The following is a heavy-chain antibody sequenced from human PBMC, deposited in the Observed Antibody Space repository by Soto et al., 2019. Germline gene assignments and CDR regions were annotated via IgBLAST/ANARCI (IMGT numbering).Heavy chain of an antibody. CDR3: ARVVLGYSSNWFDP. CDR2: IYHSGST. D-gene: IGHD5-18*01. CDR1: GGSISSGYY. J-gene: IGHJ5*02. V-gene: IGHV4-30-2*06. Sequence: SETLSLTCTVSGGSISSGYYWSWIRQYPGKGLEWTGYIYHSGSTYYNPSLKSRVTISVDRSKNQFSLKLSSVTAADTAVYYCARVVLGYSSNWFDPWGQGTLVTVSS.